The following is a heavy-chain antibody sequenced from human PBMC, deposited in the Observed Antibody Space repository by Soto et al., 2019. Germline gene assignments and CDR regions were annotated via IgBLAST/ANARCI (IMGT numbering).Heavy chain of an antibody. V-gene: IGHV3-7*05. CDR3: ARDSRSGTALNWFDP. Sequence: GGSLRLSCVASGFTFSSYWMSWVRQAPGKGLEWVANIKQDGSEKYYVDSGKGRFTISRENAKNSLYLQMNSLRAEDTAVYYCARDSRSGTALNWFDPWGQGTLVTVSS. J-gene: IGHJ5*02. D-gene: IGHD6-13*01. CDR2: IKQDGSEK. CDR1: GFTFSSYW.